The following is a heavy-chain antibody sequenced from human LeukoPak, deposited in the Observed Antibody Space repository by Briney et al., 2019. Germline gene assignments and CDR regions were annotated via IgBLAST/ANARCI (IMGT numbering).Heavy chain of an antibody. Sequence: GGSLRLSCAASGFSLSNYWMNRVRQAPGKGLEWVANTKQDGSEKNYVDSVKGRFTISRDNAKNSPILQMNSLRDEDTAVYYCARGVWAPFDSWGQGTLVSVSS. V-gene: IGHV3-7*01. CDR2: TKQDGSEK. CDR3: ARGVWAPFDS. D-gene: IGHD7-27*01. CDR1: GFSLSNYW. J-gene: IGHJ4*02.